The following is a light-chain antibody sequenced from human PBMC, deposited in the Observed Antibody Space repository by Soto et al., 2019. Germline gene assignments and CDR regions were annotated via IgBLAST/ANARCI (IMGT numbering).Light chain of an antibody. CDR3: SSYTSSSTLV. V-gene: IGLV2-14*01. CDR2: DVS. J-gene: IGLJ1*01. Sequence: QSALTQPASVSGSPGQSITISCTGTSSDVGDYNYVSWYQQHPDKAPKVMIYDVSNRPSGVSNRFSGSKSGNTASLTISGLQAEDEADYYCSSYTSSSTLVFGTGTKLTVL. CDR1: SSDVGDYNY.